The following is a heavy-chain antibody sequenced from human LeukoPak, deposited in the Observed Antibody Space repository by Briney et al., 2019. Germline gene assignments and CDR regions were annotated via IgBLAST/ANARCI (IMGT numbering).Heavy chain of an antibody. D-gene: IGHD3-9*01. J-gene: IGHJ4*02. CDR2: IYYSGST. Sequence: SETLSLTCTVSGGSISSSSYYWGWIRQPPGTGLEWIGSIYYSGSTYYNPSLKSRVTMSLDTSKSQFYLRLTSVTAADTALYYCAKTKLDWLLFDFWGQGILVTVSS. CDR3: AKTKLDWLLFDF. V-gene: IGHV4-39*07. CDR1: GGSISSSSYY.